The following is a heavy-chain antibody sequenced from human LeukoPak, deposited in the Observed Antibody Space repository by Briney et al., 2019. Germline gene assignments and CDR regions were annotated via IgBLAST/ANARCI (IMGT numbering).Heavy chain of an antibody. Sequence: ASVKVSCKASGYTFTSYYMHWVRQAPGQGLEWMGIINPSGGSTSYAQKFQGRVTMTRDTSTSTVYMELSSLRSEDTAVYYCARDVEFLDDSSGIFDYWGQGTLVTVSS. D-gene: IGHD3-22*01. CDR1: GYTFTSYY. CDR3: ARDVEFLDDSSGIFDY. CDR2: INPSGGST. J-gene: IGHJ4*02. V-gene: IGHV1-46*01.